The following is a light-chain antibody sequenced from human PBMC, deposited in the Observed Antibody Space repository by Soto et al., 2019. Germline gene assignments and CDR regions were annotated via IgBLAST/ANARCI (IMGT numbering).Light chain of an antibody. J-gene: IGKJ1*01. Sequence: DIHMTQSPSTLSASVGDRVTITCRASQSSSSWVAWYQQKSGKAPKLLIYDASSLESGVPSSFSVSGSGTEFTLTISRLQPDTIAPYYCQHYNSYSAFGQRTPVQIK. CDR1: QSSSSW. CDR3: QHYNSYSA. V-gene: IGKV1-5*01. CDR2: DAS.